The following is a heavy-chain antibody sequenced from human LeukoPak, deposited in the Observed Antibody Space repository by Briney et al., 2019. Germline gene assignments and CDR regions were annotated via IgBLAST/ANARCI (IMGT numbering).Heavy chain of an antibody. J-gene: IGHJ3*02. CDR2: IYYSGST. Sequence: SETLSLTCTVSGGSISSSSYYWGWIRQPPGKGLEWIGSIYYSGSTYYSPSLKSRVTISVDTSKNQFSLKLSSVTAADTAVYYCASPMFGSGSYLYAFDIWGQGTMVTVSS. CDR1: GGSISSSSYY. CDR3: ASPMFGSGSYLYAFDI. V-gene: IGHV4-39*01. D-gene: IGHD3-10*01.